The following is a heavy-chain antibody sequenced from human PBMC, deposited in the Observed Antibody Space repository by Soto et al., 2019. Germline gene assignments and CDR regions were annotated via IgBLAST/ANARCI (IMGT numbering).Heavy chain of an antibody. CDR2: ISYSGST. V-gene: IGHV4-59*08. Sequence: SETLSLTCTVSGGSIISYYWSWIRQPPGKGLEWIGYISYSGSTDYNPSLKSRVTISVDTSKNQFSLKLSSVTAADTAVYYCARRGRRDNNWNDFDYWGQGTLVTVSS. D-gene: IGHD1-1*01. CDR3: ARRGRRDNNWNDFDY. CDR1: GGSIISYY. J-gene: IGHJ4*02.